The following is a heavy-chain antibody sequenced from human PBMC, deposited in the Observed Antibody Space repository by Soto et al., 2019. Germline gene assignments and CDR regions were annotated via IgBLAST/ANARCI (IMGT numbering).Heavy chain of an antibody. Sequence: EVQLLESGGGLVQPGGSLRLSCAASGFTFSSYAMNWVRQAPGKGLEWVSVISGSGGSTYYADSVKGRFTISRDNSKNTWSLQMKSRGAEDTAVYYCAKRASGSYFDYWGQGTLVTVSS. D-gene: IGHD3-10*01. CDR3: AKRASGSYFDY. J-gene: IGHJ4*02. V-gene: IGHV3-23*01. CDR2: ISGSGGST. CDR1: GFTFSSYA.